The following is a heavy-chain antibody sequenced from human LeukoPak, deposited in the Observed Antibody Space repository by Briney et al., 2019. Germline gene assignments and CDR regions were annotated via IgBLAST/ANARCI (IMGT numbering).Heavy chain of an antibody. CDR1: GGSISSYY. V-gene: IGHV4-34*01. D-gene: IGHD7-27*01. CDR3: ATLTGGFDP. Sequence: PSETLSLTCTVSGGSISSYYWSWIRQPPGKGLEWIGEINHSGSTNYNPSLKSRVTISVDTSKNQFSLKLSSVTAADTAVYYCATLTGGFDPWGQGTLVTVSS. CDR2: INHSGST. J-gene: IGHJ5*02.